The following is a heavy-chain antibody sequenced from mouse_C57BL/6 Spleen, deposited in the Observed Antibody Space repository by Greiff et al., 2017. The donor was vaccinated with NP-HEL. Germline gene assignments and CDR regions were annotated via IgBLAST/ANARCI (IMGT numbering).Heavy chain of an antibody. CDR3: ARGGYNAMDY. Sequence: LQESGAELARPGASVKMSCKASGYTFTSYTMHWVKQRPGQGLEWIGYINPSSGYTKYNQKFKDKATLTADKSSSTAYMQLSSLTSEDSAVYYCARGGYNAMDYWGQRTSVTVSS. J-gene: IGHJ4*01. V-gene: IGHV1-4*01. CDR2: INPSSGYT. CDR1: GYTFTSYT.